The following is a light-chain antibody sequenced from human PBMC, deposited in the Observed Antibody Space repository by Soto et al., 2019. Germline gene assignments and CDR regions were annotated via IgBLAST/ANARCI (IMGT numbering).Light chain of an antibody. J-gene: IGKJ1*01. V-gene: IGKV1-5*03. CDR3: QQYDTYWT. Sequence: DIQMTRSPSTLSAFVGDRVTITCRASQSISSWLAWYQQKPGKAPKLLIYKASSLESGVPSRFSGSGSGTEFTLTISSLQPDDFATYYCQQYDTYWTFGQGTKVEIK. CDR1: QSISSW. CDR2: KAS.